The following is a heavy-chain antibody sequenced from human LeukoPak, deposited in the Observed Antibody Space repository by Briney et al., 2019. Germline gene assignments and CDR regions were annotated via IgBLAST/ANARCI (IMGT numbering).Heavy chain of an antibody. CDR1: GFTFSGYW. V-gene: IGHV3-74*01. CDR2: ISSDGPDT. J-gene: IGHJ4*02. Sequence: GGSMRLSCAASGFTFSGYWMHWVRQAPGKGLVWVSGISSDGPDTNYADSVKGRFTISRDNAKNTLYLQMNSLRADDTAVYYCVGDILVMGYWGQGTPVTVSS. D-gene: IGHD2-8*02. CDR3: VGDILVMGY.